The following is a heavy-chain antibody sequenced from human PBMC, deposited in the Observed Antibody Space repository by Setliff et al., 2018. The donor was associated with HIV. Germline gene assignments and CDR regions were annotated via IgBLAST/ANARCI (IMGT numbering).Heavy chain of an antibody. J-gene: IGHJ4*02. V-gene: IGHV3-7*03. D-gene: IGHD2-15*01. CDR2: IKQDGSEK. CDR3: AKHHYCSDSSCSYDF. Sequence: PGGSLRLSCAASGVTFSSYWMSWVRQAPGKGLEWVANIKQDGSEKYYVDSVKGRFTISRDNAKNSLDLQMNSLRAEDTAVYFCAKHHYCSDSSCSYDFWGRGTLVTVSS. CDR1: GVTFSSYW.